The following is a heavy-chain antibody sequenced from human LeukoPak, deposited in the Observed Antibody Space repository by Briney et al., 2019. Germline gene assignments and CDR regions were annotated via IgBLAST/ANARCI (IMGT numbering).Heavy chain of an antibody. D-gene: IGHD3-22*01. CDR1: GFTVSSNY. Sequence: GGSLRLSCAASGFTVSSNYMSWVRQAPGKGLEWVSVIYSGGRTYYADSVKGRFTISRDNSKNTLYPQMNSLRDEDTAVYYCARSPYYDSSGYPYWGQGTLVTVSS. V-gene: IGHV3-53*01. J-gene: IGHJ4*02. CDR3: ARSPYYDSSGYPY. CDR2: IYSGGRT.